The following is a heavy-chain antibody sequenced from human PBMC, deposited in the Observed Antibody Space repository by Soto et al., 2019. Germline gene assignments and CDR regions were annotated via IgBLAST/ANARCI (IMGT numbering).Heavy chain of an antibody. J-gene: IGHJ5*02. CDR3: ARGPLKNYDFWSGTKNWFDP. D-gene: IGHD3-3*01. CDR2: IYYSGST. Sequence: PSETLSLTCTVSGGSISSSSYYWGWIRQPPGKGLEWIGSIYYSGSTYYNPSLKSRVTISVDTSKNQFSLKLSSVTAADTAVYYCARGPLKNYDFWSGTKNWFDPWGQGTLVTVSS. CDR1: GGSISSSSYY. V-gene: IGHV4-39*01.